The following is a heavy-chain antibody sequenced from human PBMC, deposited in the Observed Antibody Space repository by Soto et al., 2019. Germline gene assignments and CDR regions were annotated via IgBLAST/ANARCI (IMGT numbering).Heavy chain of an antibody. V-gene: IGHV4-34*01. CDR3: ARVVRCSSTSCYPRWFDP. D-gene: IGHD2-2*01. Sequence: SETLSLTCAVYGGSFSGYYWSWIRQPPGKGLEWIGEINHSGSTNYNPSLKSRVTISVDTSKNQFSLKLSSVTAADTAVYYCARVVRCSSTSCYPRWFDPWGQGTLVTVSS. CDR1: GGSFSGYY. J-gene: IGHJ5*02. CDR2: INHSGST.